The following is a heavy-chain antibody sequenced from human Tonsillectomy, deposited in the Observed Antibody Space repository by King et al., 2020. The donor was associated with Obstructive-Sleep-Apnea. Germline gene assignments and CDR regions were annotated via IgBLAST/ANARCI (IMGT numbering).Heavy chain of an antibody. V-gene: IGHV3-7*01. CDR3: AHDDYFRLDP. CDR2: INPDGSKT. J-gene: IGHJ5*02. Sequence: VQLVESGGGLVQPGGSLRLSCGASGFTFSNSWMSWVRQAPGKGLEWVAKINPDGSKTFHADSVKGRFTISRDNAKNSLYLQMSRLRAEDTATYYCAHDDYFRLDPWGPGTLVTVSS. CDR1: GFTFSNSW. D-gene: IGHD2/OR15-2a*01.